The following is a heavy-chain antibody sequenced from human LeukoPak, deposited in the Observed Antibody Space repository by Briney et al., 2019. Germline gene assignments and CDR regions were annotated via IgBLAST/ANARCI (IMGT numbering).Heavy chain of an antibody. D-gene: IGHD1-26*01. CDR2: IGGSGGST. Sequence: GGSLRLSCAASGFSFSNYAMSWVRQAPGKGLEWVSGIGGSGGSTYYADSVKGRFTISRDNPKNTLYLQLNSLRAEDTALYYCAKVKEEHQRAYYFDYWGQGTLVTVSS. CDR1: GFSFSNYA. J-gene: IGHJ4*02. V-gene: IGHV3-23*01. CDR3: AKVKEEHQRAYYFDY.